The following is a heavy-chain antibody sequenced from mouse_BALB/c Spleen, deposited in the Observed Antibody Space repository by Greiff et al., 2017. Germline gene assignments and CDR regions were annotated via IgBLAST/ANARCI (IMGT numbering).Heavy chain of an antibody. V-gene: IGHV2-9*02. CDR3: ARYGNYGHYAMDY. J-gene: IGHJ4*01. CDR1: GFSLTSYG. CDR2: IWAGGST. Sequence: QVQLKESGPGLVAPSQSLSITCTVSGFSLTSYGVHWVRQPPGKGLEWLGVIWAGGSTNYNSALMSRLSISKDNSKSQVFLKMNSLQTDDTAMYYCARYGNYGHYAMDYWGQGTSVTVSS. D-gene: IGHD2-1*01.